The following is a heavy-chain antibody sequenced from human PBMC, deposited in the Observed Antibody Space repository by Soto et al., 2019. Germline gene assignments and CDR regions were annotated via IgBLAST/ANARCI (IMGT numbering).Heavy chain of an antibody. D-gene: IGHD3-3*01. CDR1: GFTFSSYA. V-gene: IGHV3-23*01. CDR2: ISGSGGST. Sequence: PGGSLRLSCAASGFTFSSYALTWVRQAPGKGLEWVSAISGSGGSTYYADSVKGRFTISRDNSKNTLYQQMNSLRAEDTAVYYCAKVVDFWSGYPFREFYYYYGMDVWGQGTTVTVSS. J-gene: IGHJ6*02. CDR3: AKVVDFWSGYPFREFYYYYGMDV.